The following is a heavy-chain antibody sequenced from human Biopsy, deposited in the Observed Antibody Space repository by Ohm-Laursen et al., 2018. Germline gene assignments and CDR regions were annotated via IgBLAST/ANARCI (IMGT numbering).Heavy chain of an antibody. CDR1: GGTFSNYA. J-gene: IGHJ4*02. Sequence: ASVNVSCKVSGGTFSNYAISWVRQAPGDGLEWMGGIIAVSGLVNYAPKFQGRVSITADKSTTTAYMELSNLKSEDTAVYYCATPFQYYDSWGGYPPFDHWGQGTLVTVSS. D-gene: IGHD3-3*01. V-gene: IGHV1-69*10. CDR2: IIAVSGLV. CDR3: ATPFQYYDSWGGYPPFDH.